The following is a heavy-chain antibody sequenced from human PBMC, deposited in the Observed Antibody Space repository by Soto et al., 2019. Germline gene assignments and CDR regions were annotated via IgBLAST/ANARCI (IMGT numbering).Heavy chain of an antibody. CDR2: ISGSGGST. V-gene: IGHV3-23*01. CDR3: ANGNFWSGYRNYFDY. CDR1: GFTFSSYA. D-gene: IGHD3-3*01. J-gene: IGHJ4*02. Sequence: GGSLRLSCAASGFTFSSYAMSWVRQAPGKGLEWVSAISGSGGSTYYADSVKGRFTISRDNSKNTLYLQTNSLRAEDTAVYYCANGNFWSGYRNYFDYWGQGTLVPVSS.